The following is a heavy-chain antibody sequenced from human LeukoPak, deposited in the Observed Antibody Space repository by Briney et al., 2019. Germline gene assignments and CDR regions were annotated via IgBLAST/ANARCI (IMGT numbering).Heavy chain of an antibody. D-gene: IGHD5-18*01. Sequence: SETLSLTCAVYGGSFSGYYWSWIRQPPGKGLEWIGEINHSGSTNYNPSLKSRVTISVDTSKNQFSLKLSSVTAADTAVYYCARVTLEGDSYGFDYWGQGTLVTVSS. J-gene: IGHJ4*02. V-gene: IGHV4-34*01. CDR1: GGSFSGYY. CDR2: INHSGST. CDR3: ARVTLEGDSYGFDY.